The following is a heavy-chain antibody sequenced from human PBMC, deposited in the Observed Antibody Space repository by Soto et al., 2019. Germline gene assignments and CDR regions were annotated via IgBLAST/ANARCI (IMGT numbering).Heavy chain of an antibody. CDR2: VFYSDTT. J-gene: IGHJ6*02. CDR3: ARSWYYGSGSYSGMDV. CDR1: GGSXXSSDY. D-gene: IGHD3-10*01. Sequence: LSLTCTVSGGSXXSSDYWGWIRQPPGKGLEWIGSVFYSDTTYYNPSLKSRVTISVDTSKTQFSLKLSFVTAADTAFFYCARSWYYGSGSYSGMDVLGQGTTVTVSS. V-gene: IGHV4-39*01.